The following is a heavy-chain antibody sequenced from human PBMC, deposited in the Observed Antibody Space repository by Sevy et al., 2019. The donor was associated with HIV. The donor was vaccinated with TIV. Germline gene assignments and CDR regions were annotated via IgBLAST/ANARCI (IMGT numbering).Heavy chain of an antibody. CDR2: INHSGST. J-gene: IGHJ4*02. V-gene: IGHV4-34*01. CDR1: TGSFSGYY. CDR3: ATRRGHLSFDY. Sequence: SEILSLTCVVYTGSFSGYYWSWIRQPPGKGLEWIGEINHSGSTNYNPSLKSRVTISADTSKNQFSLKLSSVTAADTAVYYCATRRGHLSFDYWGQGTLVTVSS.